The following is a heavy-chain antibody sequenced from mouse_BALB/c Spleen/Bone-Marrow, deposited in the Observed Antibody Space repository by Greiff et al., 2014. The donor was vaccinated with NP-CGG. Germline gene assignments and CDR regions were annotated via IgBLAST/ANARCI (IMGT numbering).Heavy chain of an antibody. CDR3: TRPYYGYVGYAY. Sequence: VQLQQSGAELVKPRASVKLSCKASGYTFTSYYMYWVKQRPGQGLEWIGEINPSNGGTNFNEKFKSKATLTVDKSSSTAYMQLSSLTFEDSAIYYCTRPYYGYVGYAYWGQGTQVTVSA. J-gene: IGHJ3*01. D-gene: IGHD1-2*01. V-gene: IGHV1S81*02. CDR2: INPSNGGT. CDR1: GYTFTSYY.